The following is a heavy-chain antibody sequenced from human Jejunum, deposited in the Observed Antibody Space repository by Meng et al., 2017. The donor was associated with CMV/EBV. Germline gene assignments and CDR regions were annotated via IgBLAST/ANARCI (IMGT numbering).Heavy chain of an antibody. V-gene: IGHV3-23*01. CDR1: GVTCTNYA. CDR2: ISGKGDNT. J-gene: IGHJ4*02. D-gene: IGHD1-26*01. CDR3: AKVWGN. Sequence: LKISCAASGVTCTNYAMSWVRQAPGKGLEWVSVISGKGDNTYYADSVKGRFTISRDNSKNTVYLQMSGLRAEDTAIYYCAKVWGNWGQGTLVTVSS.